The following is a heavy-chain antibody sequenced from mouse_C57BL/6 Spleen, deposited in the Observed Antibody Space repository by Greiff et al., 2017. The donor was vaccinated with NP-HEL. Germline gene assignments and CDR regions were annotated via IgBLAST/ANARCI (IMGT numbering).Heavy chain of an antibody. J-gene: IGHJ4*01. V-gene: IGHV5-16*01. CDR3: ARNPHYYAMDY. CDR2: INYDGSST. CDR1: GFTFSDYY. Sequence: DVKLVESEGGLVQPGSSMKLSCTASGFTFSDYYMAWVRQVPEKGLEWVANINYDGSSTYYLDSLKSRFIISRDNAKNILYLQMSSLKSEDTATYYCARNPHYYAMDYWGQGTSVTVSS.